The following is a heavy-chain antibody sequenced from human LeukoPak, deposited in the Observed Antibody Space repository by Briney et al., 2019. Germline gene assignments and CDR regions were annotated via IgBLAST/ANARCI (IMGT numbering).Heavy chain of an antibody. CDR3: ARHTTTGNFDY. CDR1: GDSVSSNNAG. J-gene: IGHJ4*02. V-gene: IGHV6-1*01. CDR2: TYYRSKWYN. Sequence: SQTLSLTCAISGDSVSSNNAGWNWIRQSPSRGLEWLGRTYYRSKWYNDYAVSVKSRITINPDTSKNQFSLHLNSVTPEDTALYYCARHTTTGNFDYWGQGNLVTVSS. D-gene: IGHD1-1*01.